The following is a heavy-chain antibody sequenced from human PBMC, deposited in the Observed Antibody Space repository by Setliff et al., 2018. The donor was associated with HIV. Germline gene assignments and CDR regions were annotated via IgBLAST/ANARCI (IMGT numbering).Heavy chain of an antibody. CDR2: INPNSGAT. Sequence: ASVKVSCKASGYTFSGYYLHWVRRAPGQGLEWMGWINPNSGATNYAQNFQGRVTMTRDTSISTAYMELSRLRFDDSAIYYCARAAGWLRSSGWSSYYFYMDVWGKGTTVTVSS. J-gene: IGHJ6*03. D-gene: IGHD6-19*01. CDR1: GYTFSGYY. V-gene: IGHV1-2*02. CDR3: ARAAGWLRSSGWSSYYFYMDV.